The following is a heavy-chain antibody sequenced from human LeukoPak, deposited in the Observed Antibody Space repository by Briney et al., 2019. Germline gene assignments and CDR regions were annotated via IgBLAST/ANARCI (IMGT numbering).Heavy chain of an antibody. Sequence: GGSLRLSCAASGFTFSSYGMHWVRQAPGKGLEWVAVISYDGSNKYYADSVKGRFTISRDNSKNTLYLQMNSLRAEDTAVYYCAKVKVVTAIFDYWGQGTLVTVSS. CDR3: AKVKVVTAIFDY. CDR1: GFTFSSYG. V-gene: IGHV3-30*18. CDR2: ISYDGSNK. D-gene: IGHD2-21*02. J-gene: IGHJ4*02.